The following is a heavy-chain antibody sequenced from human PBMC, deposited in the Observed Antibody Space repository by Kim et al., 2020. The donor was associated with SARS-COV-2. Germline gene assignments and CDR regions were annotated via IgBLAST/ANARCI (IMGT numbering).Heavy chain of an antibody. CDR1: GFTFSSYW. CDR3: ASPHSIVGANTGAFDI. D-gene: IGHD1-26*01. CDR2: INSDGSRT. J-gene: IGHJ3*02. V-gene: IGHV3-74*01. Sequence: GGSLRLSCAASGFTFSSYWMHWVRQAPVKGLVWVSRINSDGSRTSYADSVKGLFTISRDNAKNTLYLQMNSLRAEDTAVYYCASPHSIVGANTGAFDIWGQGTMVTVSS.